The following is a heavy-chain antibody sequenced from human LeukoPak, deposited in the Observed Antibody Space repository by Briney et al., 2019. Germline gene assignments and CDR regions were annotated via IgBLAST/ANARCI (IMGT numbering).Heavy chain of an antibody. J-gene: IGHJ4*02. Sequence: SETLSLTCAVYGGSFSGYYWSWIRQPPGKGLEWIGSIYYSGSTYYNPSLKSRVTISVDTSKNQFSLKLSSVTAADTAVYYCAPMVRGVIDYWGQGTLVTVSS. V-gene: IGHV4-34*01. D-gene: IGHD3-10*01. CDR3: APMVRGVIDY. CDR2: IYYSGST. CDR1: GGSFSGYY.